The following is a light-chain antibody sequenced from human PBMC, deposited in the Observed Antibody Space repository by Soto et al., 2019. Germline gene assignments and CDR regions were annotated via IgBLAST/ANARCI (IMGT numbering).Light chain of an antibody. CDR1: QGVSSY. J-gene: IGKJ3*01. Sequence: IPLTQSPSSVSASVGDRVTITCRASQGVSSYLAWYQQKAGKAPKRLIYAASTLQSGVPSRFSGSGSGTDFTFTISSLQPEDFATYYCLQLNRYPLTFGPGTKVDI. CDR2: AAS. CDR3: LQLNRYPLT. V-gene: IGKV1-9*01.